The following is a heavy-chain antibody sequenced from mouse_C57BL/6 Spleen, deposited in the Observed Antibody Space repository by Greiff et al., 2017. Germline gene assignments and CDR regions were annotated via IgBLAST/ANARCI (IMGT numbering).Heavy chain of an antibody. J-gene: IGHJ2*01. Sequence: EVQLQQSGPELVKPGASVKISCKASGYTFTDYYMNWVKQSHGKSLEWIGDINPNNGGTSYNQKFKGKATLTVDKSSSTAYMELRSLTSEDSAVYYCARGERVGYFDYWGQGTTLTVSS. CDR1: GYTFTDYY. CDR2: INPNNGGT. V-gene: IGHV1-26*01. CDR3: ARGERVGYFDY.